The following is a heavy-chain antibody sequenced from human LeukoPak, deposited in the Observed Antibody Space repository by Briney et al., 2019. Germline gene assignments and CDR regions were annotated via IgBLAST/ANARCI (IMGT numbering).Heavy chain of an antibody. D-gene: IGHD6-6*01. CDR3: AKGRIAARPYYFDY. V-gene: IGHV3-23*01. CDR2: ISGSGGST. J-gene: IGHJ4*02. Sequence: PGGSLRLSCAASGFTFSSYAMSWVRQAPGKGLDWVSAISGSGGSTCYADSVKGRFTISRDNSKNTLYLQMNSLRAEDTAVYYCAKGRIAARPYYFDYWGQGTLVTVSS. CDR1: GFTFSSYA.